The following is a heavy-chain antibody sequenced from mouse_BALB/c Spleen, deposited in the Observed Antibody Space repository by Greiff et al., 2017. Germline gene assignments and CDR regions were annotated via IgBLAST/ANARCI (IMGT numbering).Heavy chain of an antibody. V-gene: IGHV1-7*01. D-gene: IGHD1-1*01. CDR3: ARHVGYYGSRGFAY. Sequence: QVQLQQSGAELAKPGASVTMSCKASGYTFTSYWMHWVKQRPGQGLEWIGYINPSTGYTEYNQKFTGKAQLTVDTSSSTAYMQFSSLTTEDSAIYYCARHVGYYGSRGFAYWGQGTLVTVSA. CDR2: INPSTGYT. J-gene: IGHJ3*01. CDR1: GYTFTSYW.